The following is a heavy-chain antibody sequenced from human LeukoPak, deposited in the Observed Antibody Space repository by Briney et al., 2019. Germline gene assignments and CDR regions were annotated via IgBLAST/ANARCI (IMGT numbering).Heavy chain of an antibody. Sequence: SETLSLTCAVSGYSISRGYSWGWIRQPPGKVLEWIGNIYHSESTHYNPSLKSRVTISPDTSKNQSSLKLSSVTAADTAVYYCARFDHAWETHGMDAFDLWGQGTMVTVSS. J-gene: IGHJ3*01. CDR3: ARFDHAWETHGMDAFDL. CDR1: GYSISRGYS. CDR2: IYHSEST. V-gene: IGHV4-38-2*01. D-gene: IGHD3-16*01.